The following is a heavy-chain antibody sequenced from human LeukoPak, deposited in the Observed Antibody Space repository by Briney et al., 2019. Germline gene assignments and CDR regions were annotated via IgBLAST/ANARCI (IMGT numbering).Heavy chain of an antibody. CDR1: GGPISSGGYY. Sequence: SETLSLTCTVSGGPISSGGYYWSWIRQPPGKGLEWIGYIYYSGSTYYNPSLKSRVTISVDTSKNQFSLKLSSVTAADTAVYYCARSWMVAAPYFDYWGQGTLVTVSS. CDR3: ARSWMVAAPYFDY. V-gene: IGHV4-31*03. J-gene: IGHJ4*02. D-gene: IGHD2-15*01. CDR2: IYYSGST.